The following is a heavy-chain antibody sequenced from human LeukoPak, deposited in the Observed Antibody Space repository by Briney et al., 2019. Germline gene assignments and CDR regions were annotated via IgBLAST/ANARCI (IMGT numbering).Heavy chain of an antibody. D-gene: IGHD1-1*01. CDR2: IYSGGST. Sequence: GGSLRLSCAASGFTVSSNYMSWVRQAPGKGLEWVSVIYSGGSTYYADSVKGRFTISRDNSENTLYLQMNSLRAEDTAVYYCARDRGEEEHFDYWGQGTLVTVFS. V-gene: IGHV3-66*02. CDR3: ARDRGEEEHFDY. CDR1: GFTVSSNY. J-gene: IGHJ4*02.